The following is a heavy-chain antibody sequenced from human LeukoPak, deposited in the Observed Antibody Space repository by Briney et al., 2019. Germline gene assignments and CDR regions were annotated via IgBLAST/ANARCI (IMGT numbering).Heavy chain of an antibody. CDR1: GFTFSSYW. CDR2: INSDGSST. D-gene: IGHD6-19*01. V-gene: IGHV3-74*01. CDR3: ARDSLPTIAVAGVGGY. J-gene: IGHJ4*02. Sequence: GGSLRLSCAASGFTFSSYWMHWVRQAPGKGLLWVSRINSDGSSTSYADSVKGRFTISRDNAKNTLYLQMNSLRAEDTAVYYCARDSLPTIAVAGVGGYWGQGTLVTVSS.